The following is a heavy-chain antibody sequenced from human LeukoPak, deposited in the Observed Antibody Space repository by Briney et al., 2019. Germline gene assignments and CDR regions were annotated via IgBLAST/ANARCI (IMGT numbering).Heavy chain of an antibody. CDR1: GFTFSSYS. Sequence: GGSLRLPCAASGFTFSSYSMNWVRQAPGKGLEWVGHIKTDGSETYYLDSLKGRISISRDNTNNALYLQMNSLRVEDTAIYYCVKNDGWFHLAQWGQGTLVTVSS. D-gene: IGHD6-19*01. CDR3: VKNDGWFHLAQ. V-gene: IGHV3-7*03. J-gene: IGHJ4*02. CDR2: IKTDGSET.